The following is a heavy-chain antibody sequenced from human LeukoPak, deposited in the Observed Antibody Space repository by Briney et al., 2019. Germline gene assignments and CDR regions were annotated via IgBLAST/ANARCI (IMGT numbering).Heavy chain of an antibody. D-gene: IGHD3-16*02. CDR3: AKDYVWGSYPPWYFDY. V-gene: IGHV3-21*04. CDR1: GFTFSNYS. CDR2: ISSSSIYI. J-gene: IGHJ4*02. Sequence: GGSLRLSYAASGFTFSNYSMNWVRQAPGKGLEWVSSISSSSIYIFYADSVKGRFTISRDNSKNTLYLQMNSLRAEDTAVYYCAKDYVWGSYPPWYFDYWGQGTPVTVPS.